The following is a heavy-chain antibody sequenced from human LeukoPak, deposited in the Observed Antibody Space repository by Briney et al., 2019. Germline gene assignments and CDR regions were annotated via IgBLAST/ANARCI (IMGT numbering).Heavy chain of an antibody. CDR2: INWNGGSK. CDR3: ARASRSRYYYFDY. CDR1: GFTFDDYG. V-gene: IGHV3-20*04. Sequence: GGSLRLSCAASGFTFDDYGMSWVRQAPGKGLEWVSGINWNGGSKVYADSVTGRFTISRDNAKNSLYLQMNSLRAEDTALYYCARASRSRYYYFDYWGQGTLVTVSS. D-gene: IGHD3-10*01. J-gene: IGHJ4*02.